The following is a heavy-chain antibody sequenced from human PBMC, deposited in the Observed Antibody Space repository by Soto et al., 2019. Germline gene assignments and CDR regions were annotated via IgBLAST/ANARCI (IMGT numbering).Heavy chain of an antibody. J-gene: IGHJ4*02. CDR2: ISYDGSNK. V-gene: IGHV3-30-3*01. CDR1: GFTFSSYA. CDR3: ARDYALDYDYVWGSDRQPVDY. D-gene: IGHD3-16*02. Sequence: QVQLVESGGGVVQPGRSLRLSCAASGFTFSSYAMHWVRQAPGRGRGWVAVISYDGSNKYYANSVKGRFTISRDNSKNTLYLQMNILRAEDTAVYYCARDYALDYDYVWGSDRQPVDYWGQGTLVTVSA.